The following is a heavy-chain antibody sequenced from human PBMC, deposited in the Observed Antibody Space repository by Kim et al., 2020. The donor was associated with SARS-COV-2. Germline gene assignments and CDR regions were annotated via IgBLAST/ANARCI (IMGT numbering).Heavy chain of an antibody. D-gene: IGHD1-7*01. V-gene: IGHV5-10-1*01. Sequence: CSPSFQGHVTISADKSISTAYLQWSSLKASDTAMYYCARVASLELRYFQHWGQGTLVTVSS. CDR3: ARVASLELRYFQH. J-gene: IGHJ1*01.